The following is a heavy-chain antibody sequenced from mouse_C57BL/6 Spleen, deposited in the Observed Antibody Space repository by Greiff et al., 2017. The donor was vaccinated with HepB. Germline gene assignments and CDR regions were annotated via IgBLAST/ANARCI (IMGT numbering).Heavy chain of an antibody. CDR2: IRNKANGYTT. Sequence: EVQLQESGGGLVQPGGSLSLSCAASGFTFTDYYMSWVRQPPGKALEWLGFIRNKANGYTTEYSASVKGRFTISRDNSQSILYLQMNALRAEDSATYYCASPTVDYAMDYWGQGTSVTVSS. J-gene: IGHJ4*01. V-gene: IGHV7-3*01. D-gene: IGHD1-1*01. CDR3: ASPTVDYAMDY. CDR1: GFTFTDYY.